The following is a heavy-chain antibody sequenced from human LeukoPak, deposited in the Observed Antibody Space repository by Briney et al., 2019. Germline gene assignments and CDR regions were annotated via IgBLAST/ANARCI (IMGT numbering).Heavy chain of an antibody. V-gene: IGHV4-34*01. CDR1: GGSFSGYY. CDR2: INHSGST. CDR3: ARVVDHYYGSGSYPLYYYYYGMDV. Sequence: KPSETLSLTCAVYGGSFSGYYWSWIRQPQGQGLEWIGVINHSGSTNSNPSLKSRVTISVDTSKNQFSLKLSSVTAADTAVYYCARVVDHYYGSGSYPLYYYYYGMDVWGQGTTVTVSS. J-gene: IGHJ6*02. D-gene: IGHD3-10*01.